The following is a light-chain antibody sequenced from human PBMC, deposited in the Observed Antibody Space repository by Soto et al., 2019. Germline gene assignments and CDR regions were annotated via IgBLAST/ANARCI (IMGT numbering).Light chain of an antibody. CDR3: AAWDDSLRGVV. Sequence: SVLTQPPSASGTPGQRVTISCSGSSSNIGDNSVYWYQQLPGTAPKLLIYWNNHRPSGVPDRFSGSKSGTSASLAISGLRSEDEADYHCAAWDDSLRGVVFGGGTKLTVL. CDR1: SSNIGDNS. J-gene: IGLJ2*01. V-gene: IGLV1-47*01. CDR2: WNN.